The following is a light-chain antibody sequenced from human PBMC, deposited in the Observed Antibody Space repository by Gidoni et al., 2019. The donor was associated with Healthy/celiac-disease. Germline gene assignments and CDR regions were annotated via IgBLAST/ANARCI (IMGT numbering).Light chain of an antibody. CDR1: QSVSST. CDR2: VSS. CDR3: QQYNNWPWT. J-gene: IGKJ1*01. V-gene: IGKV3-15*01. Sequence: IVMTQSPATRAVSQGERATLSCRASQSVSSTLAWYQQKPGQAPRLLIYVSSTRDTGIPSRFRCSGSWTEFTLTISSLQSEDFAVYYCQQYNNWPWTFGQGTKVEIK.